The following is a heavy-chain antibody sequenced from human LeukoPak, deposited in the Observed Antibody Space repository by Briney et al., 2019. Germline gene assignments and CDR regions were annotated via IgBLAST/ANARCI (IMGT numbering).Heavy chain of an antibody. Sequence: GESLPHSCAASGFTLSSNYMRWVRQAAGRGLEWVSVIYSGGNTYYADTVEGRFTITRHNSENMLYVQMNSQRAEDRDVFYCARAVEYCSGGSCYSHLYYGMDVWGQGTTVTVSS. D-gene: IGHD2-15*01. CDR3: ARAVEYCSGGSCYSHLYYGMDV. J-gene: IGHJ6*02. V-gene: IGHV3-66*01. CDR1: GFTLSSNY. CDR2: IYSGGNT.